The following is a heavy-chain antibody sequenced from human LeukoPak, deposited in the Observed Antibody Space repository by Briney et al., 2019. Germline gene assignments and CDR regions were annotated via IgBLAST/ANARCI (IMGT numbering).Heavy chain of an antibody. V-gene: IGHV5-10-1*01. CDR3: ASSQGADAFDI. J-gene: IGHJ3*02. Sequence: GESLKISFKGSGYSFTSYWISWVRPMPGKGRAWMGRIDPSDSYTNYSPSFQGHVTISADKSISTAYLQWSSLKASDTAMYYCASSQGADAFDIWGQGTMVTVSS. D-gene: IGHD4/OR15-4a*01. CDR2: IDPSDSYT. CDR1: GYSFTSYW.